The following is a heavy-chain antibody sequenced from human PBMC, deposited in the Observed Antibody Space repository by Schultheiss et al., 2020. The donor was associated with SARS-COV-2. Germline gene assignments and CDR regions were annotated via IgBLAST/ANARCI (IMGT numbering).Heavy chain of an antibody. V-gene: IGHV4-61*08. D-gene: IGHD3-3*01. CDR1: GGSISSGGYS. Sequence: SETLSLTCAVSGGSISSGGYSWSWIRQPPGKGLEWIGYIYYSGSTNYNPSLKSRVTISVDTSKNQFSLKLSSVTAADTAVYYCARGQRITIFGVVENWFDPWGQGTLVTVSS. CDR2: IYYSGST. CDR3: ARGQRITIFGVVENWFDP. J-gene: IGHJ5*02.